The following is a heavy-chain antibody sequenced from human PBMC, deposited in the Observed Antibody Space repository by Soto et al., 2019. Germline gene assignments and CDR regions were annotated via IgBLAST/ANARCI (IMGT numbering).Heavy chain of an antibody. V-gene: IGHV3-33*01. Sequence: GESLKISCAASGFTFSSYGMHWVRQAPGKGLEWVAVIWYDGSNKYYADSVKGRFTISRDNSKNTLYLQMNSLRAEDTAVYYCARTKYSSSLGYYGMDVWGQGTTVTVSS. J-gene: IGHJ6*02. D-gene: IGHD6-13*01. CDR1: GFTFSSYG. CDR3: ARTKYSSSLGYYGMDV. CDR2: IWYDGSNK.